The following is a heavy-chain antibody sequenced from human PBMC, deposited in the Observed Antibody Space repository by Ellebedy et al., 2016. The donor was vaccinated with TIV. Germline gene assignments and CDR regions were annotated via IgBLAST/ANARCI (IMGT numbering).Heavy chain of an antibody. CDR3: AKSHGYSSSWYSDDYFDY. CDR2: ISYDGSYK. CDR1: GFTFSNYG. Sequence: GGSLRLSXDASGFTFSNYGMHWVRQAPGKGLEWVALISYDGSYKHYIDSVKGRFTISRDISNNTLYLHMNSLRAEDTAVYYCAKSHGYSSSWYSDDYFDYWGQGTLVTVSS. D-gene: IGHD6-13*01. J-gene: IGHJ4*02. V-gene: IGHV3-30*18.